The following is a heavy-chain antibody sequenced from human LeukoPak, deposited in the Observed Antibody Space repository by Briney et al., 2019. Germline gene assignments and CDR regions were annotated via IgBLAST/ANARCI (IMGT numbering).Heavy chain of an antibody. CDR1: GGTFSSYA. J-gene: IGHJ6*03. Sequence: AASVKVSCKASGGTFSSYAISWVRQAPGQGLEWMGGIIPIFGTENYAQKFQGRVTITADESTSTAYMELSSLRSEDTAVYYCARDKGTGSSWEYYYYYMDVWGKGTTVTVSS. V-gene: IGHV1-69*01. CDR3: ARDKGTGSSWEYYYYYMDV. D-gene: IGHD6-13*01. CDR2: IIPIFGTE.